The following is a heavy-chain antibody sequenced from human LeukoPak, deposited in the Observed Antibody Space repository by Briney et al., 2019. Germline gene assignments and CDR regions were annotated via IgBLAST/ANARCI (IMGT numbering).Heavy chain of an antibody. V-gene: IGHV3-7*01. D-gene: IGHD1-26*01. J-gene: IGHJ3*02. Sequence: GGSLRLSCAASGFTFNSYWMSWVRQAPGKGLEWVANIKQDGSEKYYVDSVKGRFTISRDNAKNSLYLQMNSLRAEDTAVYYCARGSIVGPPGYDAFDIWGQGTMVTVSS. CDR1: GFTFNSYW. CDR2: IKQDGSEK. CDR3: ARGSIVGPPGYDAFDI.